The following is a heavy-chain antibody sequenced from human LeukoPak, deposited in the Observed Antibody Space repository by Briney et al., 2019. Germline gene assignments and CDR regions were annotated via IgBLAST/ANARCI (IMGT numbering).Heavy chain of an antibody. D-gene: IGHD6-19*01. V-gene: IGHV3-23*01. CDR3: AKPGIAVARRYYFDY. Sequence: GGSLRLSCAASGFTFSSYAMSWVRQAPGKGLEWVSAISGSGGSTYYADSVKGRFTISRDNFKNTLYLQMNSLRAEDTAVYYCAKPGIAVARRYYFDYWGQGTLVTVSS. CDR2: ISGSGGST. J-gene: IGHJ4*02. CDR1: GFTFSSYA.